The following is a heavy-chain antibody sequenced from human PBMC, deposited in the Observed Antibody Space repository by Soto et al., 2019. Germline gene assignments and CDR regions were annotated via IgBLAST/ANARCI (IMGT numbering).Heavy chain of an antibody. J-gene: IGHJ4*01. D-gene: IGHD3-9*01. CDR1: GVTFSGSA. Sequence: EVHLVESGGGLVQPGGSLKLSCAASGVTFSGSAMHWVRQASGKGLEWVGQIRRKAKSYATEYVASVKGRFTISRDESKNMAYLQMTSLKTEDTGVYYCTRTFDGRDSFAPDCDFCGHGTLGTVSS. CDR3: TRTFDGRDSFAPDCDF. CDR2: IRRKAKSYAT. V-gene: IGHV3-73*02.